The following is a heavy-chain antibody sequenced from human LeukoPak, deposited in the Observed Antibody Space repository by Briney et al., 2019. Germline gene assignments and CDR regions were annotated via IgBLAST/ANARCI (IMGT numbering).Heavy chain of an antibody. CDR3: ARYYSGWYYFDY. D-gene: IGHD6-19*01. V-gene: IGHV1-69*13. Sequence: SVKVSCKASGYTFTSYYMHWVRQAPGQGLEWMGGIIPIFGTSNYAQKFQGRVTITADESTSTAYMELSSLRSEDTAVYYCARYYSGWYYFDYWGQGTLVTVSS. J-gene: IGHJ4*02. CDR1: GYTFTSYY. CDR2: IIPIFGTS.